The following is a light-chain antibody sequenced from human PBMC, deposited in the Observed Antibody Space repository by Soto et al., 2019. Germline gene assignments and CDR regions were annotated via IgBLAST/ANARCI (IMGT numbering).Light chain of an antibody. V-gene: IGKV3-20*01. CDR2: GAS. J-gene: IGKJ2*01. Sequence: EIVLTQSPGTLSLSPGERATLSCRASQSVSSSYLAWYQQKPGQAPRPLIYGASSMATGIPDRFSGRGSGTDLTLTISRLEPEDFAVYYCQQYGSSPPTVVMYTFCQGTKREIK. CDR1: QSVSSSY. CDR3: QQYGSSPPTVVMYT.